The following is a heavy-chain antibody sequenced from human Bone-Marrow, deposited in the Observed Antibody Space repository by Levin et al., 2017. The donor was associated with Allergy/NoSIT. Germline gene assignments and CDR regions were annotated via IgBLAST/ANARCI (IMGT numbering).Heavy chain of an antibody. D-gene: IGHD6-13*01. J-gene: IGHJ4*02. CDR2: VSYDGINK. V-gene: IGHV3-30*18. Sequence: PGGSLRLSCAASGFTFSNYGMHWVRQAPGKGLEWVAVVSYDGINKYYIDSVKGRFTISRDNSKNTLYMQMNSLRPEDTAVYYCAKEFGEAAGTNYFDYWGQGTLVTVSS. CDR3: AKEFGEAAGTNYFDY. CDR1: GFTFSNYG.